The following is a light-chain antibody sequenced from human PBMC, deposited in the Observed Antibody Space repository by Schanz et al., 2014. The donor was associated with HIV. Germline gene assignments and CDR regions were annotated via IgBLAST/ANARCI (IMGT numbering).Light chain of an antibody. CDR1: RSNIGTGYD. V-gene: IGLV1-40*01. Sequence: QSVLAQPPSVSGAPGQRVTISCTGSRSNIGTGYDVHWFQHLPGTAPKLLIYYSSNRPSGVPDRFSGSKSGTSASLATTGLQADDEADYYCQSYDTSLSVWVFGGGTKLTVL. CDR3: QSYDTSLSVWV. CDR2: YSS. J-gene: IGLJ3*02.